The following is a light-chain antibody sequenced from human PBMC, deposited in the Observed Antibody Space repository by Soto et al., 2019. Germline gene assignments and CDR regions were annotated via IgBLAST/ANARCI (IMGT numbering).Light chain of an antibody. V-gene: IGKV2-28*01. CDR3: QQRSSWPLT. Sequence: DIVMTQSPLSLPVTPGEPASISCRSSQSLLHSNGYNYLDWYLQKPGQSPQLLIYLGSNRASGVPDRFSGSGSGTDFTLKISRVEAEDVGVYYCQQRSSWPLTFGGGTRVE. CDR1: QSLLHSNGYNY. CDR2: LGS. J-gene: IGKJ4*01.